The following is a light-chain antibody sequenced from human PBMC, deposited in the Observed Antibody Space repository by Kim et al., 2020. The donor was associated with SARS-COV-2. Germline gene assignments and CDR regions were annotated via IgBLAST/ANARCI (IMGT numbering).Light chain of an antibody. J-gene: IGLJ2*01. V-gene: IGLV1-47*01. Sequence: QRVTISCSGSSSNIGSNYVYWYQQLPGTAPKLLIYRNNQRPSGVPDRFSGSKSGTSASLAISGLQSEDEADYYCAAWDDSLSGPGVFGGGTQLTVL. CDR2: RNN. CDR1: SSNIGSNY. CDR3: AAWDDSLSGPGV.